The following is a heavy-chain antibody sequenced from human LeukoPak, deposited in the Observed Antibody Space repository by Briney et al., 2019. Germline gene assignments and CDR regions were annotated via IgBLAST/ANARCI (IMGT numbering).Heavy chain of an antibody. V-gene: IGHV3-23*01. J-gene: IGHJ4*02. CDR2: ISASGSGT. Sequence: AGGSLRLSCEASGFTFTSYAMHWVRQAPGKGLEWVSSISASGSGTSYTDSMSGRFTISRDNAKKTLFLQMKNLRLGDTALYYCAKGRDTSGRQNFDFWGQGTLVTVSS. CDR1: GFTFTSYA. D-gene: IGHD6-19*01. CDR3: AKGRDTSGRQNFDF.